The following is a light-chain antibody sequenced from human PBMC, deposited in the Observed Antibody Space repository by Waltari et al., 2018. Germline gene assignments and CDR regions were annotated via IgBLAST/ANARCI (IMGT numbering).Light chain of an antibody. V-gene: IGKV3-20*01. CDR2: GTS. CDR3: HQYDQTPWT. J-gene: IGKJ1*01. CDR1: RRVGASF. Sequence: ETVLTQSPVTLSLSPGETATLSCRASRRVGASFLAWYHQSPGQSPRLLIYGTSTRAPGIPDRFSGDGSGTDFTLIIRRLEPEDLGVYFCHQYDQTPWTFGQGTTVE.